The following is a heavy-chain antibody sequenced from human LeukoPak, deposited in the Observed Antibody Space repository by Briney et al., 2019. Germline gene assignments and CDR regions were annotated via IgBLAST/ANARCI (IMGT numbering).Heavy chain of an antibody. V-gene: IGHV3-48*03. J-gene: IGHJ4*02. D-gene: IGHD4-17*01. CDR3: ASTVTTRHPEY. CDR1: GFTFSSYE. Sequence: PGGSLRLSCVVSGFTFSSYEMNWVRQAPGKGLEWVSYISSSGRTIYYADSVKGRFTISRDSAKNSLYLQMNSLRAEDTAVYYCASTVTTRHPEYWGQGTLVTVSS. CDR2: ISSSGRTI.